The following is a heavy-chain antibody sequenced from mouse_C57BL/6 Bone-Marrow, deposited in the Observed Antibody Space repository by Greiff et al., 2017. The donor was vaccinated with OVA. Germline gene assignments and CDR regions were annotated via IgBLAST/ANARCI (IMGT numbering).Heavy chain of an antibody. Sequence: LEESGPELVKPGASVKISCKASGYSFTSYYIHWVKQRPGQGLEWIGWIYPGSGNTKYNEKFKGKATLTADTSSSTAYMQLSSLTSEDSAVYYCARRYVDYWGQGTTLTVSS. J-gene: IGHJ2*01. V-gene: IGHV1-66*01. CDR1: GYSFTSYY. CDR3: ARRYVDY. CDR2: IYPGSGNT.